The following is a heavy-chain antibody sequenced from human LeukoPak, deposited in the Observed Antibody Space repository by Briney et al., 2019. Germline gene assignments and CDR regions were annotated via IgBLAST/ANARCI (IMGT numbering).Heavy chain of an antibody. D-gene: IGHD6-13*01. J-gene: IGHJ6*03. CDR2: ISAYNGNT. V-gene: IGHV1-18*01. CDR1: GYTFTSYG. Sequence: ASVKVSCKASGYTFTSYGISWVRQAPGQGLEWMGWISAYNGNTNYAQKLQGRVTMTTDTSTSTAYMELRSLRSDDTAVYYCARDHGSSWYLAHYYYYYYMDVWGKGTTVTVSS. CDR3: ARDHGSSWYLAHYYYYYYMDV.